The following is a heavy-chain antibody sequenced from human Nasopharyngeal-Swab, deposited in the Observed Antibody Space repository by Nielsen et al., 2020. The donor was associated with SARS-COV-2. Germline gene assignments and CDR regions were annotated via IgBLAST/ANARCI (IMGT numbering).Heavy chain of an antibody. J-gene: IGHJ5*02. Sequence: SETLSLTCAVFGGSFSNYYWTWIRQPPGKELEWIGEFKYGGSSNYNPSLKSRVTMSLDTSKNQFSLELSSETAADTAVYYCARGAPSSYWFDPWGQGTLVTVSS. CDR3: ARGAPSSYWFDP. V-gene: IGHV4-34*01. CDR1: GGSFSNYY. CDR2: FKYGGSS.